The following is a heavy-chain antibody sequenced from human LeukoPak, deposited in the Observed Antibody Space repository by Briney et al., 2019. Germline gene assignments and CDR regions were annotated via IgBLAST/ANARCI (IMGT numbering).Heavy chain of an antibody. CDR2: IRREGVKA. J-gene: IGHJ4*02. CDR3: VLLSLTPG. CDR1: GVTLSTYM. V-gene: IGHV3-74*01. Sequence: GGALRVSRAESGVTLSTYMKHWGAHGPGKGRGWDSHIRREGVKANYADSVKRRVTISSDNAKNTLYLQMHSLRAEDTAVYYCVLLSLTPGWGQGTLVTVSS. D-gene: IGHD3-10*01.